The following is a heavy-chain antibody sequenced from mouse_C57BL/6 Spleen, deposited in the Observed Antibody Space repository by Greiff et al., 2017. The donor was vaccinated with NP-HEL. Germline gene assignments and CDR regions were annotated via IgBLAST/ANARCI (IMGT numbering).Heavy chain of an antibody. D-gene: IGHD2-2*01. CDR1: GYAFSSSW. CDR3: ARYYYGYDFDY. Sequence: QVQLQQSGPELVKPGASVKISCKASGYAFSSSWMNWVKQRPGKGLEWIGRIYPGDGDTNYNGKFKGKATLTADKSSSTAYMQLSSLTSEDSAVYFCARYYYGYDFDYWGQGTTLTVSS. V-gene: IGHV1-82*01. J-gene: IGHJ2*01. CDR2: IYPGDGDT.